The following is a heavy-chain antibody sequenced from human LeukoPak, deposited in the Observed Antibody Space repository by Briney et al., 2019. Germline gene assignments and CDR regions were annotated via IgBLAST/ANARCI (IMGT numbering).Heavy chain of an antibody. CDR2: IYYSGST. V-gene: IGHV4-39*01. Sequence: SETLSLTCTVSGGSISSSSYYWGWIRQPPGKGLEWIGSIYYSGSTYYNPSLKSRVTISVDTSKNQFSLKLSSVTAADTAVYYRARRGDFWSRNWYFDLWGRGTLVTVSS. J-gene: IGHJ2*01. D-gene: IGHD3-3*01. CDR1: GGSISSSSYY. CDR3: ARRGDFWSRNWYFDL.